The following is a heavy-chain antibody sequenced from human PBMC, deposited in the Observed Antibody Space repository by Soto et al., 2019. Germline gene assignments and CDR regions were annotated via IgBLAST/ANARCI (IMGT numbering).Heavy chain of an antibody. CDR2: INHSGST. D-gene: IGHD2-2*01. Sequence: PSETLSLTCAVYGGSFSGYYWSWIRQPPGKGLEWIGEINHSGSTNYNPSLKSRVTISVDTSKNQFSLKLSSVTAADTAVYYCARFPRYCSSTSCYAGYYYGMDVWGQGTTVTVSS. V-gene: IGHV4-34*01. J-gene: IGHJ6*02. CDR1: GGSFSGYY. CDR3: ARFPRYCSSTSCYAGYYYGMDV.